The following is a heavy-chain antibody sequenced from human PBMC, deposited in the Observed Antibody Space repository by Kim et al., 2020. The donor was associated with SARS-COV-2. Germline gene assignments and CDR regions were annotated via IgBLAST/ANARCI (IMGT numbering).Heavy chain of an antibody. CDR3: ARDALAYCGGDCDKANYFDY. D-gene: IGHD2-21*01. J-gene: IGHJ4*02. Sequence: RFTISRDNAKNSLYLQMNSLRAEDTAVYYCARDALAYCGGDCDKANYFDYWGQGTLVTVSS. V-gene: IGHV3-11*01.